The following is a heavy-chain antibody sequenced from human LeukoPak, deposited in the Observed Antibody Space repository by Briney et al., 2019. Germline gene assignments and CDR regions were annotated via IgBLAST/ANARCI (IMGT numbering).Heavy chain of an antibody. J-gene: IGHJ4*02. CDR2: ISSSDGST. CDR3: AKVEESYYYDSSGYYFDY. D-gene: IGHD3-22*01. V-gene: IGHV3-23*01. Sequence: GGSLRLSCATSGFTFSSYAMGWVRQAPGKGLEWVSGISSSDGSTYYADSVKGRFTISRDNSKNTLYPQMNSLRAEDTAVYYCAKVEESYYYDSSGYYFDYWGQGTLVTVSS. CDR1: GFTFSSYA.